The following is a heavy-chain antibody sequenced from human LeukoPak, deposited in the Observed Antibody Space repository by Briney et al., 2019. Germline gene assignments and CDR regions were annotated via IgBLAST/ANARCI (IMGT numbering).Heavy chain of an antibody. CDR3: ARDRPNILGLDP. CDR1: GFTFNNYG. CDR2: ISYDGRTK. Sequence: PGGSLRLSCAASGFTFNNYGMHWVRQAPGKGLEWVAVISYDGRTKHYPDSVKGRFTISRDNAKNSVFLQMSSLRDEDTAVYYCARDRPNILGLDPWGQGTLVTVSS. J-gene: IGHJ5*02. V-gene: IGHV3-30*03. D-gene: IGHD2/OR15-2a*01.